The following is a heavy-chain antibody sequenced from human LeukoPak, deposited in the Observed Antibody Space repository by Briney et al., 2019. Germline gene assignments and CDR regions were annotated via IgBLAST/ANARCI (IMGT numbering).Heavy chain of an antibody. D-gene: IGHD1-26*01. CDR1: GFTFSIYW. CDR2: IDYDGSST. Sequence: GGSLRLSCAASGFTFSIYWMHWVRQAPGKGLVWVSRIDYDGSSTIYADSVTGRFTLSRDNAKNTLYLQMNSLRAEDTAVYYCARDGGVGAKGAFDIWGQGTMVTVSA. V-gene: IGHV3-74*01. J-gene: IGHJ3*02. CDR3: ARDGGVGAKGAFDI.